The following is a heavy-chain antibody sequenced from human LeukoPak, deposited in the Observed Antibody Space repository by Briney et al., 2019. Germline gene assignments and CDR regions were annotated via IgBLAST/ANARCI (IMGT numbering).Heavy chain of an antibody. V-gene: IGHV3-7*03. CDR3: AREAAY. CDR2: IKGDGSEK. Sequence: PGGSLRLSCATSGFTFCYYWMTWVRQAPGKGLEWLANIKGDGSEKNYVASMKGRFTISRDNVNNSLYLQLNNLRVEDTAMYYCAREAAYWGQGTRVTVSS. CDR1: GFTFCYYW. J-gene: IGHJ4*02. D-gene: IGHD6-25*01.